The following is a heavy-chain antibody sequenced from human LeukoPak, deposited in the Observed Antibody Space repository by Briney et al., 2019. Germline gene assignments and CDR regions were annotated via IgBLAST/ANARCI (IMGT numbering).Heavy chain of an antibody. Sequence: GASVKVSCKASGYTFTSYGISWVRQAPGQGLEWMGWISAYNGNTNYAQKLQGRATMTTDTSTSTAYMELRSLRSDDTAVYYCARVSLVGATGGLDYWGQGTLVAVSS. CDR3: ARVSLVGATGGLDY. V-gene: IGHV1-18*01. CDR2: ISAYNGNT. D-gene: IGHD1-26*01. CDR1: GYTFTSYG. J-gene: IGHJ4*02.